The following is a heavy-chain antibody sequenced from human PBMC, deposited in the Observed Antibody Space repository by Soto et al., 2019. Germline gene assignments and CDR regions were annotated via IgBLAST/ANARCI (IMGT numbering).Heavy chain of an antibody. CDR2: IYVADSDT. D-gene: IGHD1-26*01. J-gene: IGHJ4*02. Sequence: GESLKISCKGFGYSFTNSWIGWVRQMPGKGLEWMGIIYVADSDTRYSPSFQGQVTISVDKSISTAYLQWSSLKASDTAIYYCGKGLIHGGNFDYWGQGTLVTVSS. CDR1: GYSFTNSW. CDR3: GKGLIHGGNFDY. V-gene: IGHV5-51*01.